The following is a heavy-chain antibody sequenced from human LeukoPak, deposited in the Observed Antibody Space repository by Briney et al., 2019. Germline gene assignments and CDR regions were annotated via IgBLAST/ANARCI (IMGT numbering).Heavy chain of an antibody. CDR2: IIPIFGTA. V-gene: IGHV1-69*13. J-gene: IGHJ6*02. CDR1: GGTFSSYA. CDR3: ARLGLKSYGMDV. D-gene: IGHD5-24*01. Sequence: ASVKVSCKASGGTFSSYAISWVRQAPGQGLEWMGGIIPIFGTANHAQKFQGRVTITADESTSTAYMELSSLRSEDTAVYYCARLGLKSYGMDVWGQGTTVTVSS.